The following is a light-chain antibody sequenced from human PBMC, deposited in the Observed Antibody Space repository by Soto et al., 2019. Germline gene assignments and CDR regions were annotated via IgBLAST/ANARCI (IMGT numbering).Light chain of an antibody. V-gene: IGKV3-11*01. J-gene: IGKJ4*01. CDR2: GAS. Sequence: IVLTQSPGTLSLSTGETATLSCRASQSVSNTYLAWYQQKPGQAPRLLIYGASNTATGIPARFSGSGSGTDFTLTISSLEPEDFAVYYCQQRSNWPLSFGGGTKVDIK. CDR1: QSVSNTY. CDR3: QQRSNWPLS.